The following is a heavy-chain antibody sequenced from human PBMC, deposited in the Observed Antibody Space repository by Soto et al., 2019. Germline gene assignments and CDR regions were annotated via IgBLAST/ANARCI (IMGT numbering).Heavy chain of an antibody. Sequence: QVQLVQSGAEVKQSGASAKVSCKASGYDFTAYDINWVRQASGQGLEWMGWMNPINGATGSARRFQGRVSMTRNTATATAYLELTSLRSDDSAVYYCGRGPSPRAPAGGTPYYYAMDVWGQGTTVTVSS. CDR3: GRGPSPRAPAGGTPYYYAMDV. D-gene: IGHD6-13*01. CDR2: MNPINGAT. CDR1: GYDFTAYD. J-gene: IGHJ6*02. V-gene: IGHV1-8*02.